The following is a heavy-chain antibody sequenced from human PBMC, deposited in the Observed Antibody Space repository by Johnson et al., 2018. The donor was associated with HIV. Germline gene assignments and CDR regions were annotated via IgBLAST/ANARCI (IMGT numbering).Heavy chain of an antibody. Sequence: QVQLVESGGGVVQPGRSLRLSCTASGFTFSNYAIHWVRQAPGKGLEWVTVISYDGSNQYYADSVKGRFTISRDNSKNTLYLQTYSLRAEDTAVYYSARVRAGIAAAGRGDDIWGQGTMVTVSS. D-gene: IGHD6-13*01. J-gene: IGHJ3*02. V-gene: IGHV3-30*04. CDR3: ARVRAGIAAAGRGDDI. CDR1: GFTFSNYA. CDR2: ISYDGSNQ.